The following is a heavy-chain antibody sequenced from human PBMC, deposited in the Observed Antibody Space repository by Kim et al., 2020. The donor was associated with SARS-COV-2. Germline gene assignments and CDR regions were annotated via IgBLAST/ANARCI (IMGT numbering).Heavy chain of an antibody. CDR3: ARARYGSGSLYYYGMDV. D-gene: IGHD3-10*01. V-gene: IGHV1-46*01. CDR2: INPSGGST. CDR1: GYTFTSYY. J-gene: IGHJ6*02. Sequence: ASVKVSCKASGYTFTSYYMHWVRQAPGQGLEWMGIINPSGGSTSYAQKFQGRVTMTRDTSTSTVYMELSSLRSEDTAVYYCARARYGSGSLYYYGMDVWGQGTTVTVSS.